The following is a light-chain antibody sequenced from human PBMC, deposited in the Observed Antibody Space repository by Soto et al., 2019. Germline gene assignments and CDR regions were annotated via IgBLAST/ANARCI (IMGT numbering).Light chain of an antibody. J-gene: IGLJ1*01. CDR1: SSDVGGYNY. CDR3: NSYASKSTGV. Sequence: QSALTQPASVSGSPGQSITISCTGTSSDVGGYNYVSWYQQHTGKAPKLIIHEVSNRPSGVSNRFSGSKSGNTASLTISGRQAEDEADYYCNSYASKSTGVFGTGTKVTVL. CDR2: EVS. V-gene: IGLV2-14*01.